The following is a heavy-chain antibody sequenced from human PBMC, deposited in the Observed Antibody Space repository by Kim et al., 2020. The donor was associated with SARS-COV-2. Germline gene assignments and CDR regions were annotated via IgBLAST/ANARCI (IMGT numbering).Heavy chain of an antibody. CDR2: ISGSGGST. Sequence: GGSLRLSCAVSGFTFRSYAMSWVRQAPGKGLEWVSAISGSGGSTYYADSVKGRFTISRGNSKNTLYLQMNNLRAEDTAVYYCAKDSTDPPVTEFDYWGQGTLVTVSS. CDR1: GFTFRSYA. V-gene: IGHV3-23*01. CDR3: AKDSTDPPVTEFDY. J-gene: IGHJ4*02. D-gene: IGHD4-17*01.